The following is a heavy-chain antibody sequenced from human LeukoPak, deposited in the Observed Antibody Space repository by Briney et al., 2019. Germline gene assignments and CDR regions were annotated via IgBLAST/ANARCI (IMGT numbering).Heavy chain of an antibody. Sequence: GGSLRLSCAASGFTFSSYSMNWVRQAPGKGLEWVSSISSSSSYIYYADSVKGRFTISRDNAKNSLYLRMNSLRAEDTAVYYCARDDSGWYDYWGQGTLVTVSS. CDR2: ISSSSSYI. D-gene: IGHD6-19*01. V-gene: IGHV3-21*01. CDR3: ARDDSGWYDY. CDR1: GFTFSSYS. J-gene: IGHJ4*02.